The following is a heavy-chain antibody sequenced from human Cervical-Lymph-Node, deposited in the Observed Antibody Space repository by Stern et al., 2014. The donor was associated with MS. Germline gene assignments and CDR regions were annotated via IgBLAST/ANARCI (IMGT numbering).Heavy chain of an antibody. CDR2: IYSDEST. Sequence: EVQLVESGGGLIQPGGSLRLSCAASGFNVSSHYMRWVRQAPGKGLEWVSIIYSDESTYYADSVKGRFTISRDNSKHTLFLQMNSLRAEDTAVYYCATGGTWNSYYFDQWGQGTLVTVSS. D-gene: IGHD1-7*01. CDR3: ATGGTWNSYYFDQ. V-gene: IGHV3-53*01. CDR1: GFNVSSHY. J-gene: IGHJ4*02.